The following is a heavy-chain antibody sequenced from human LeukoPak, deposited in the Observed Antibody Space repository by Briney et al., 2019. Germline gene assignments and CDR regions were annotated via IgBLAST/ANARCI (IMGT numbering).Heavy chain of an antibody. Sequence: SETLSLTCTVSGYSISSGYYWGWVRQPPGKGLEWIGSINYSGSTNYNPSLKSRVTISVDTSKNQFSLKLSSVTAADTAVYYCATAGRDMSDYYDSSGYYFPFDYWGQGTLVTVSS. CDR3: ATAGRDMSDYYDSSGYYFPFDY. D-gene: IGHD3-22*01. J-gene: IGHJ4*02. CDR1: GYSISSGYY. CDR2: INYSGST. V-gene: IGHV4-38-2*02.